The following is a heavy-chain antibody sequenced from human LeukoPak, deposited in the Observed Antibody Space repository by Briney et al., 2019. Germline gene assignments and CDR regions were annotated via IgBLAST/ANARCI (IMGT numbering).Heavy chain of an antibody. D-gene: IGHD2-15*01. CDR1: GFTLSSYS. CDR3: ARRYCVGGSCYTVIDY. J-gene: IGHJ4*02. CDR2: ISSSSNTI. V-gene: IGHV3-48*01. Sequence: GGSLRLSCAASGFTLSSYSMNWVRQAPGKGLEWVSYISSSSNTIYYADSVKGRFTISRDNAKNSLSLHMNSLRAEDTAMYYCARRYCVGGSCYTVIDYWGQGTLVTVSS.